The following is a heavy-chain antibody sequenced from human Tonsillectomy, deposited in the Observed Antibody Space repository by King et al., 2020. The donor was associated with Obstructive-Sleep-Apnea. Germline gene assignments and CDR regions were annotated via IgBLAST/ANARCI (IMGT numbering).Heavy chain of an antibody. Sequence: VQLVESGAEVKKPGASVKVSCESFGYTFTDYGITWVRQAPGQGLEWLGWVGGYNGNTKYKQMLQGSITKTRDTSTSTAYMELRSLKFDDTALYYCARGYGDYVRGLDYWGQGTVVTVSS. D-gene: IGHD3-10*02. CDR3: ARGYGDYVRGLDY. CDR2: VGGYNGNT. J-gene: IGHJ4*02. CDR1: GYTFTDYG. V-gene: IGHV1-18*01.